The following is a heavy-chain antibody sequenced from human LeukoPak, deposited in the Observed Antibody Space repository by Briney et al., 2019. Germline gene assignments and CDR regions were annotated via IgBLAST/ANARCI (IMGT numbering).Heavy chain of an antibody. CDR1: SASISTHY. Sequence: KPSETLSLTCSVSSASISTHYWSWIRQSPGKGLEWIGYVYYTGNTNYNPSLKRRVTISVDTSKNQFSLKLSSATAADTALYYCARGVTNYNWFDPWGQGTLVTVSS. CDR2: VYYTGNT. D-gene: IGHD1-7*01. CDR3: ARGVTNYNWFDP. J-gene: IGHJ5*02. V-gene: IGHV4-59*11.